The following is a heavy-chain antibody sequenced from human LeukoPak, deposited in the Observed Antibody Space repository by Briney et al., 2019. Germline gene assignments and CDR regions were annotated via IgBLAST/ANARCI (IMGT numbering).Heavy chain of an antibody. V-gene: IGHV3-53*04. CDR1: GFTVSSNY. CDR3: ARMNSRGYYYGSGSYSNWFDP. D-gene: IGHD3-10*01. J-gene: IGHJ5*02. CDR2: IYSGGST. Sequence: PGGSLRLSCAASGFTVSSNYMSWVRQAPGKGLEWVSVIYSGGSTYYADSVKGRFTTSRHNSKNTLYLQMNSLRAEDTAVYYCARMNSRGYYYGSGSYSNWFDPWGQGTLVTVSS.